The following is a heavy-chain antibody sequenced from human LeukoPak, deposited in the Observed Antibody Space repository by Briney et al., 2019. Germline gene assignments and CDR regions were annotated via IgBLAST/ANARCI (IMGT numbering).Heavy chain of an antibody. J-gene: IGHJ4*02. CDR3: ARHSNVLRFLEWLSSFDY. CDR1: GGSFSGYY. CDR2: INHSGST. V-gene: IGHV4-34*01. D-gene: IGHD3-3*01. Sequence: PSETLSLTCAVYGGSFSGYYWSWIRQPPGKGLEWIGEINHSGSTNYNPSLKSRVTISVDTSKNQFSLKLSSVTAADTAVYYCARHSNVLRFLEWLSSFDYWGQGTLVTVSS.